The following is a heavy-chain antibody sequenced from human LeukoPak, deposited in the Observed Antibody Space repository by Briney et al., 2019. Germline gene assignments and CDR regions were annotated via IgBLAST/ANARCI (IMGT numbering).Heavy chain of an antibody. CDR2: INPKNGGT. Sequence: ASVKVSCKASEYTFTAYNMYWVRQAPGQGLERMGWINPKNGGTHYAQRFQGRVTMTRDTSISTAYMELNRLTPDDAAVYYCARDSDYSNSGKYWGQGTLVTVSS. D-gene: IGHD4-11*01. V-gene: IGHV1-2*02. CDR1: EYTFTAYN. J-gene: IGHJ4*02. CDR3: ARDSDYSNSGKY.